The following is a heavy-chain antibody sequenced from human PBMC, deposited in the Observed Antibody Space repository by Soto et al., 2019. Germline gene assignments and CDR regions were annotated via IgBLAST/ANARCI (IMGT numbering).Heavy chain of an antibody. CDR1: GGSISSGGYY. V-gene: IGHV4-31*03. Sequence: QVQLQESGPGLVKPSQTLSLTCTVSGGSISSGGYYWSWIRQHPGKGLEWIGYIYYRGSTYYNPSLLSRVTISVETSKNQFSLKLSSVTAADTAVYYCARDMVTTGREGYYYNMDVWGKGTTVTVSS. CDR3: ARDMVTTGREGYYYNMDV. J-gene: IGHJ6*03. CDR2: IYYRGST. D-gene: IGHD4-17*01.